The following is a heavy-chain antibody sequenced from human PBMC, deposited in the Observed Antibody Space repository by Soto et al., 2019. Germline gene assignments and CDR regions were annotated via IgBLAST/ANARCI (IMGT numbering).Heavy chain of an antibody. D-gene: IGHD6-19*01. J-gene: IGHJ4*02. CDR1: GFTFSSYW. CDR2: IDSDGNST. Sequence: GGSLRLSCAASGFTFSSYWMHWVRQAPGKGLVWVSHIDSDGNSTTYADAVKGRFTISRDNAKNTLYLQLNSLRAEDTALYYCARGYSSGPDYWGQGTLVTVSS. CDR3: ARGYSSGPDY. V-gene: IGHV3-74*01.